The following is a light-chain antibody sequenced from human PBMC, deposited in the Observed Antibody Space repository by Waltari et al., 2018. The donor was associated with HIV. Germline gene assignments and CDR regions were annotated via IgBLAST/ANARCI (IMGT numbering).Light chain of an antibody. CDR2: EVT. V-gene: IGLV2-14*01. CDR3: SSYTSSSTVV. CDR1: NSDVGSYNS. J-gene: IGLJ2*01. Sequence: QSALTQPASVSGSPGQSVTISCTGTNSDVGSYNSVSWYQQYPGKAPKLMIYEVTNRPSGVSNRFSASKSGNTASLTISGLQAEDEADYYCSSYTSSSTVVFGGGTKLTVL.